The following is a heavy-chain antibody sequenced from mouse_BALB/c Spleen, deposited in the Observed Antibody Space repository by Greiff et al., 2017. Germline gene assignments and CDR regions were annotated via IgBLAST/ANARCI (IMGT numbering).Heavy chain of an antibody. D-gene: IGHD2-4*01. J-gene: IGHJ4*01. Sequence: EVQLQQSGGGLVQPGGSRKLSCAASGFTFSSFGMHWVRQAPEKGLEWVAYISSGSSTIYYADTVKGRFTISRDNPKNTLFLQMTSLRSEDTAMYYCARSMITPYYAMDYWGQGTSVTVSS. CDR3: ARSMITPYYAMDY. V-gene: IGHV5-17*02. CDR1: GFTFSSFG. CDR2: ISSGSSTI.